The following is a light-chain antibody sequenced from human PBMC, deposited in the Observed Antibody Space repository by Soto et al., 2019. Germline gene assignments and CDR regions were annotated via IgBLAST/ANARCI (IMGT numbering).Light chain of an antibody. CDR3: HQYHNWPPT. J-gene: IGKJ5*01. V-gene: IGKV3-15*01. Sequence: EIVLTPSPGTPCLSPGHRANLSCRASQSVSTNLAWYQPTPGQAPRLLIYGASTRATGVPARFSDSGSETEFTLTSSSRHSEDVAVYVSHQYHNWPPTFGQGTRLEIK. CDR1: QSVSTN. CDR2: GAS.